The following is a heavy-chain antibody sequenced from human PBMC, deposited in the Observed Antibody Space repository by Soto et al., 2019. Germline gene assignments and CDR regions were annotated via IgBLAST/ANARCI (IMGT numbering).Heavy chain of an antibody. CDR1: GYTFTSYG. V-gene: IGHV1-18*01. J-gene: IGHJ5*02. D-gene: IGHD6-13*01. Sequence: ASVKVSCKASGYTFTSYGISWVRQAPGQGLEWMGWISAYNGNTNYAQKLQGRVTMTTDTSTSTAYMELRSLRSDDTAVYYCARDFPSTYSSSWYWFWIDPWGQGTLVTVSS. CDR3: ARDFPSTYSSSWYWFWIDP. CDR2: ISAYNGNT.